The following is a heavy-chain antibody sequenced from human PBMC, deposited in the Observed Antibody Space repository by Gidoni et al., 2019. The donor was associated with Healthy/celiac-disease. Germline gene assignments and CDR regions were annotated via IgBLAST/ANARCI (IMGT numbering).Heavy chain of an antibody. CDR3: ARAPRTGTTRRAFDI. Sequence: WIGEINHSGSTNYNPSLMSRVNITEDTSKNQSSLKMSSVTAENTAVYYCARAPRTGTTRRAFDIWGQGTMVTVSS. CDR2: INHSGST. V-gene: IGHV4-34*01. D-gene: IGHD4-4*01. J-gene: IGHJ3*02.